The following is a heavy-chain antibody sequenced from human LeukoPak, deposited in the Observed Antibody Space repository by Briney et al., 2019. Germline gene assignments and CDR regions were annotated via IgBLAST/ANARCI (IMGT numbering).Heavy chain of an antibody. CDR1: GGSLSSYY. D-gene: IGHD3-22*01. J-gene: IGHJ4*02. CDR3: AREGYYDSSGYPYFDY. CDR2: IYYSGST. Sequence: SETLSLTCTVSGGSLSSYYWSWIRQPPGKGLEWIGYIYYSGSTNYNPPLKSRVTISVDTSENQFSLKLSSVTAADTAVYYCAREGYYDSSGYPYFDYWGQGTLVTVSP. V-gene: IGHV4-59*01.